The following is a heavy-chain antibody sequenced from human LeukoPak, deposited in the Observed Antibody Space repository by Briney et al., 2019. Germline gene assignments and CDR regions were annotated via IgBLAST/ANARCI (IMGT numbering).Heavy chain of an antibody. J-gene: IGHJ4*02. V-gene: IGHV3-21*01. CDR3: ARDGLRLGELSTPDY. CDR2: ISSSSSYI. CDR1: GFTFSSYG. Sequence: PGGSLRLSCAASGFTFSSYGMHRVRQAPGKGLEWVSSISSSSSYICYADSVKGRFTISRDNAKNSLYLQMNSLRAEDTAVYYCARDGLRLGELSTPDYWGQGTLVTVSS. D-gene: IGHD3-16*02.